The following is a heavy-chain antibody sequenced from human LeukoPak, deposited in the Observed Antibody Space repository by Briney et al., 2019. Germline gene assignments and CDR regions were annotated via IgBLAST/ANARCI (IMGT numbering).Heavy chain of an antibody. V-gene: IGHV4-39*01. CDR3: ARHIPIDGYIPDY. D-gene: IGHD5-24*01. CDR2: IYYSGST. Sequence: SETLSLTCTVSGGSISSSSYYWGWIRPPPGKGLGWIGSIYYSGSTYYNPSLKSRVTISVDTSKNQFSLKLSSVTAADTAVYYCARHIPIDGYIPDYWGQGTLVTVSS. CDR1: GGSISSSSYY. J-gene: IGHJ4*02.